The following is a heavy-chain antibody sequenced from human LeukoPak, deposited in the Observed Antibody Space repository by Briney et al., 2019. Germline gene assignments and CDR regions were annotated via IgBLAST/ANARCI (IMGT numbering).Heavy chain of an antibody. V-gene: IGHV5-51*01. CDR1: GYSFTTYW. J-gene: IGHJ4*02. CDR3: ARQYCNGGHCYFDY. D-gene: IGHD2-15*01. CDR2: IYPGDSDT. Sequence: GESLKISCKGSGYSFTTYWIGWVRQMPGKGLEWMGIIYPGDSDTTYSPSFQGQVTFSADKSITTAYMQWSSLRASDTAMYYCARQYCNGGHCYFDYWGQGTLVTVSS.